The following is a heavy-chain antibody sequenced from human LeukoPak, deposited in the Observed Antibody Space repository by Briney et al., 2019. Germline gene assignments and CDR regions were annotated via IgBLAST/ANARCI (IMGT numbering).Heavy chain of an antibody. CDR1: GFTFNTYS. V-gene: IGHV3-48*02. CDR3: VRDSQDYSNYYYYYYGMDV. Sequence: GGSLRLSCAGSGFTFNTYSMNCVRQAPGKGLEWVSYISSSRSTIYYADSVKGRFTVSRDNSKNSLFLQMNTLRDEDTAVCYCVRDSQDYSNYYYYYYGMDVWGQGTTVTVSS. D-gene: IGHD4-11*01. CDR2: ISSSRSTI. J-gene: IGHJ6*02.